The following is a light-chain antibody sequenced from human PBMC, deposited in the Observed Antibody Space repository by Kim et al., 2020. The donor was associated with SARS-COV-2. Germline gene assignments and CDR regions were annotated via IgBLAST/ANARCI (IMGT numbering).Light chain of an antibody. CDR3: QKYASSPYT. V-gene: IGKV3-20*01. CDR2: GAS. J-gene: IGKJ2*01. CDR1: QSVSHNR. Sequence: DIVLTQSPGTLSLSPGERDTLSCRASQSVSHNRLAWYQQKPGQAPRLLIYGASNRPGGIPDRFSGSGSGTDFTLTISRVEPEDFAMYYCQKYASSPYTFGQGTKLEIK.